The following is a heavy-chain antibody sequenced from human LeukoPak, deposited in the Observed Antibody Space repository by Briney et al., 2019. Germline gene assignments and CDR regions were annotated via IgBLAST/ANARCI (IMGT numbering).Heavy chain of an antibody. CDR3: ARDWVGAPPFDY. CDR2: ISAYNGST. D-gene: IGHD1-26*01. CDR1: GYTFTSYG. Sequence: ASVKVSCKASGYTFTSYGISWVRQAPGQGLEWMGWISAYNGSTNYAQKLQGRVTMTTDTSTSTAYMELRSMRSDDTAVYYCARDWVGAPPFDYWGQGTLVTVSS. J-gene: IGHJ4*02. V-gene: IGHV1-18*01.